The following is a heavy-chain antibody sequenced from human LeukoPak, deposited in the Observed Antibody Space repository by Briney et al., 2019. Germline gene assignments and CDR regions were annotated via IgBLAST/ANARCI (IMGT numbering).Heavy chain of an antibody. CDR1: GFTFSGYW. CDR3: ARVGYSYPKFDG. CDR2: IDSDGRST. V-gene: IGHV3-74*01. Sequence: GGSLRLSCAVSGFTFSGYWMHWVRQAPGKGLVWVSRIDSDGRSTNYADSVKGRFTISRDNAKNTLYLQMSSLRAEDTAVYYCARVGYSYPKFDGWGQGTLVTVSS. J-gene: IGHJ4*02. D-gene: IGHD5-18*01.